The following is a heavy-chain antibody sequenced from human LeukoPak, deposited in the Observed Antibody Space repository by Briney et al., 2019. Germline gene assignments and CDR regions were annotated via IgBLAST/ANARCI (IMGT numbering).Heavy chain of an antibody. D-gene: IGHD1-26*01. CDR1: GYTFTSYG. V-gene: IGHV1-2*02. CDR3: ARDIGSYDYYYYGMDV. J-gene: IGHJ6*01. Sequence: ASVKVSCKASGYTFTSYGISWVRQAPGQGLEWMGWINPNSGGTNYAQKFQGRVTMTRDTSISTVYMELSRLRSDDTAVYYCARDIGSYDYYYYGMDVWGQGTTVTVSS. CDR2: INPNSGGT.